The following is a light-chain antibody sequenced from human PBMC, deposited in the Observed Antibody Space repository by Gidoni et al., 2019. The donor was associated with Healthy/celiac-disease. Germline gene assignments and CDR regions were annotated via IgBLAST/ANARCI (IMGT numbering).Light chain of an antibody. Sequence: IQMTQSPSSLSASVGDRVTITCRASQSISSYLNWYQQKPGKAPKLLIYAASSLQSGVPSRFSGSGSGTDFTLTISSLQPEDFATYYCQQSYSTVGTFGQGTKVEIK. CDR1: QSISSY. CDR3: QQSYSTVGT. J-gene: IGKJ1*01. V-gene: IGKV1-39*01. CDR2: AAS.